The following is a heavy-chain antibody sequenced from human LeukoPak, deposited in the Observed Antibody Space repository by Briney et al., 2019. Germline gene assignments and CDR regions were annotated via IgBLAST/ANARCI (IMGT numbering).Heavy chain of an antibody. Sequence: GGSLRLSCAVSGFTFSTYAMHWVRQAPGKGLEWVAAISYDGSLNYYADSVKGRFTISRDNSKNTLYLQMNSLRAEDTVVYYCARDTINYDILTGFRYWGQGTLVTVSS. D-gene: IGHD3-9*01. CDR2: ISYDGSLN. J-gene: IGHJ4*02. CDR3: ARDTINYDILTGFRY. CDR1: GFTFSTYA. V-gene: IGHV3-30*03.